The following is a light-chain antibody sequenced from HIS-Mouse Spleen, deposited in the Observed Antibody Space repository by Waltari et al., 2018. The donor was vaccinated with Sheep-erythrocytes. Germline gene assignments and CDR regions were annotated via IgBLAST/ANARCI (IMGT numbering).Light chain of an antibody. V-gene: IGLV2-11*01. J-gene: IGLJ2*01. CDR3: CSYAGSYTVV. Sequence: QSALTQPRSVSGSPGQSVTISCTGTSSDVGGYNYVSWYQQHPVNAPKLMIYDVSKRPPGVPDRVSGSKSGNTASLTISGLQAEDEADYYCCSYAGSYTVVFGGGTKLTVL. CDR1: SSDVGGYNY. CDR2: DVS.